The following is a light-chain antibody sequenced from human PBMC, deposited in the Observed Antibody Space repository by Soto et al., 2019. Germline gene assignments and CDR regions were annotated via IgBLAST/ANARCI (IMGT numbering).Light chain of an antibody. J-gene: IGKJ4*01. CDR3: QQRSNWPLT. CDR1: QSVSSH. CDR2: DAS. V-gene: IGKV3-11*01. Sequence: EIVLTQSPATLSLSPGERAALSCRASQSVSSHLAWYQQKPGQAPMLLIYDASNRATGIPARFSGSESETDFTLIINSLEPEDLAVYYCQQRSNWPLTFGGGTKVEIK.